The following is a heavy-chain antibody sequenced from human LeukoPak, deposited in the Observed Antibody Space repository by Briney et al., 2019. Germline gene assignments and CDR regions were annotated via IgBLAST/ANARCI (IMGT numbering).Heavy chain of an antibody. CDR3: ARGSGWYYY. V-gene: IGHV4-59*01. CDR1: GGSISSYY. D-gene: IGHD6-19*01. J-gene: IGHJ4*02. CDR2: IYYSGST. Sequence: SETLSLTCTVSGGSISSYYWSWIRQPPGKGLEWIGYIYYSGSTNYNPSLKSRVTISVDTSKNQFSLKLSSVTAADTAVYYCARGSGWYYYWGQGTLVTVSS.